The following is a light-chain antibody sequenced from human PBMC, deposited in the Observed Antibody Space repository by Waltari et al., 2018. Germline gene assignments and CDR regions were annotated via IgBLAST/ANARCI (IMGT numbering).Light chain of an antibody. V-gene: IGKV3-20*01. Sequence: VLTQSPGTLSLSPGPRAPLSCRVSPGVSASFLAWYQPKLGQPPRRLIYGGSIRATGVPDRFSGSGSGTDFTLTIIRLEPEDFAVYYCHQYGESPRSFGPGTKVEV. CDR1: PGVSASF. CDR2: GGS. J-gene: IGKJ1*01. CDR3: HQYGESPRS.